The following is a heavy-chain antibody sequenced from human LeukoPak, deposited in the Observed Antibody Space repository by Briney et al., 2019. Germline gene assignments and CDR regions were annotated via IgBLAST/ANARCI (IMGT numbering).Heavy chain of an antibody. CDR3: ATGVPAAMLPYYFDY. CDR1: GYTLTELS. J-gene: IGHJ4*02. D-gene: IGHD2-2*01. CDR2: FDPEDGET. Sequence: HRASVKVSCKVSGYTLTELSMHWVRQAPGKELEWMGGFDPEDGETIYAQKFQGRVTMTEDTSTDTAYMELSSLRSEDTAVYYRATGVPAAMLPYYFDYWGQGTLVTVSS. V-gene: IGHV1-24*01.